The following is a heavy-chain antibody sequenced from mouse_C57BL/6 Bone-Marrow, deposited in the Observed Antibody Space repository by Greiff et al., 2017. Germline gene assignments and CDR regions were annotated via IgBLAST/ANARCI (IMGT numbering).Heavy chain of an antibody. V-gene: IGHV5-6*01. D-gene: IGHD1-1*01. J-gene: IGHJ2*01. CDR3: AGRGICYGGGYWYLDY. CDR2: ISSGGSDT. Sequence: EVQGVESGGDLVKPGGSLKLSCAASGFTFSSYGMTWVRPTPDKRLEWVATISSGGSDTYYPDSVKGRFTISTDNATNTPYLQMSSLKSEDTSMDYCAGRGICYGGGYWYLDYWGKGTTLTVSS. CDR1: GFTFSSYG.